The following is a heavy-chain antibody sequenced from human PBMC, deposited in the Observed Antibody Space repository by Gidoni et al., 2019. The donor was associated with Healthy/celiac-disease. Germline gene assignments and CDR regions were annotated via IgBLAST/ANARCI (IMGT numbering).Heavy chain of an antibody. D-gene: IGHD2-21*01. CDR3: ARDFIPTFYCGGDCYYGMDV. V-gene: IGHV3-48*03. Sequence: EVQLVESGGGLVQPGGSLRLSCAASGFTFSSYEMNWVRQAPGKGLEWVSYISSSGSTIYYADSVKGRFTISRDNAKNSLYLQMNSLRAEDTAVYYCARDFIPTFYCGGDCYYGMDVWGQGTTVTVSS. CDR1: GFTFSSYE. CDR2: ISSSGSTI. J-gene: IGHJ6*02.